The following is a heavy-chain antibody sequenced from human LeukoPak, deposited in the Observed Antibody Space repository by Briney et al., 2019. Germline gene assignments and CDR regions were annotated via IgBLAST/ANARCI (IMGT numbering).Heavy chain of an antibody. Sequence: PGGSLRLSCAASGFTFSSYGMHWVRQAPGKGLEWVAVISYDRSNKYYADSVKGRFTISRDNSKNTLYLQMNSLRAEDTAVYYCAGQTYDYVWGSYRANNWFDPWGQGTLVTVSS. CDR3: AGQTYDYVWGSYRANNWFDP. CDR1: GFTFSSYG. D-gene: IGHD3-16*02. V-gene: IGHV3-30*03. J-gene: IGHJ5*02. CDR2: ISYDRSNK.